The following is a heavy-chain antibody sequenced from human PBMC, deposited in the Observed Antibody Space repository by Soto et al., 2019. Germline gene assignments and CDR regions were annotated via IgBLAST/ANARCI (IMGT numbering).Heavy chain of an antibody. CDR2: INHSGST. CDR1: GGSISSYY. Sequence: SETLSLTCTVSGGSISSYYWSWIRQPPGKGLEWIGEINHSGSTNYNPSLKSRVTISVDTSKNQFSLKLSSVTAADTAVYYCARGLILWFGEFHNWFDPWGQGTLVTVSS. V-gene: IGHV4-34*01. D-gene: IGHD3-10*01. J-gene: IGHJ5*02. CDR3: ARGLILWFGEFHNWFDP.